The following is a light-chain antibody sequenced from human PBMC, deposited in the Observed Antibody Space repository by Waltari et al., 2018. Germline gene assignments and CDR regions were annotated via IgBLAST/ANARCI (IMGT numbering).Light chain of an antibody. J-gene: IGLJ2*01. CDR1: RGDLGSYNS. CDR3: SSGTIDSTLV. Sequence: QSALTQPPSMSGSPGQSLTIPCTGTRGDLGSYNSVPWYQQSPGTAPKRIIYAVTNRPSGVPDRFSASKSGNTASLTISGLQAEDEADYYCSSGTIDSTLVFGTGTKLTVL. V-gene: IGLV2-18*02. CDR2: AVT.